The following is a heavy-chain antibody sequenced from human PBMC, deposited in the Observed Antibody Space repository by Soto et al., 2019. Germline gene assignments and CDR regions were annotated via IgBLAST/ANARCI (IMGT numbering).Heavy chain of an antibody. Sequence: QVQLVEPGGGLVKPGGSLRLSCAASGFTFSDYYMSWIRQAPGKGLEWISYINSSSGYTNYADSVKGRFTISRDNAKNSLYLQMNSLRAEDTAVYYCARIIAAAGGRRYFDLWGRGSLVTVSS. CDR3: ARIIAAAGGRRYFDL. CDR2: INSSSGYT. CDR1: GFTFSDYY. D-gene: IGHD6-13*01. J-gene: IGHJ2*01. V-gene: IGHV3-11*05.